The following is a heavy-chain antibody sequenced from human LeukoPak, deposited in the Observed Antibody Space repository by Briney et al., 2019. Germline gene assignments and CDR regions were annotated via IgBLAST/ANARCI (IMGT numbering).Heavy chain of an antibody. CDR1: GYTFIDYY. CDR3: ARGPATGDFDY. V-gene: IGHV1-2*02. D-gene: IGHD1-14*01. J-gene: IGHJ4*02. CDR2: INPNTGGT. Sequence: ASVKVSCKASGYTFIDYYIHWMRQAPGQGLEWMGWINPNTGGTKCDQRFQGRVTMTRDTSKRTVYMEVNWQRLDDTAVYYCARGPATGDFDYWGQGTLVTVSS.